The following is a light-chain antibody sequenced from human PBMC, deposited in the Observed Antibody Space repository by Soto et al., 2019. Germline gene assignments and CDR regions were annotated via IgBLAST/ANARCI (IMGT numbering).Light chain of an antibody. J-gene: IGKJ5*01. CDR3: QQRNEWPLT. V-gene: IGKV3-15*01. Sequence: EILMTQAPATLSASPGERATLSCRASQSVDSNLAWYQQKPGQAPRLLIYGASTRATGISARFSGSGSGTDFTLTISSLEPEDFAVYYCQQRNEWPLTFGQGTRLEIK. CDR2: GAS. CDR1: QSVDSN.